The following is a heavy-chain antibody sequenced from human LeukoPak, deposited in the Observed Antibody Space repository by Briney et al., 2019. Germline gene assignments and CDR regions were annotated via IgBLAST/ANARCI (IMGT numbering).Heavy chain of an antibody. CDR2: ISYDGSNK. Sequence: GGSLRLSCAASGFTFSSYAMHWVRQAPGKGLEWVAVISYDGSNKYYADSVKGRFTISRDNSKNTLYLQMNSLRAEDTAVYYCARGGAVVVAARPYWGQETLVTVSS. CDR3: ARGGAVVVAARPY. CDR1: GFTFSSYA. J-gene: IGHJ4*02. V-gene: IGHV3-30*04. D-gene: IGHD2-15*01.